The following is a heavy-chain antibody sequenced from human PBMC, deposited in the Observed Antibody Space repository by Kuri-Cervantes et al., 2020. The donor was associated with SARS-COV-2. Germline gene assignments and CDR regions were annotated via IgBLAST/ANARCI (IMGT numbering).Heavy chain of an antibody. Sequence: GSLRLSCTVAGGSISSSSYYWGWIRQPPGKGLEWIGSIYYSGSTYYNPSLKSRVTISVDTSKNQFSLKLSSVTAADTAVYYCAGQREMATIPDAFDIWGQGTMVTVSS. CDR1: GGSISSSSYY. D-gene: IGHD5-24*01. CDR3: AGQREMATIPDAFDI. V-gene: IGHV4-39*01. CDR2: IYYSGST. J-gene: IGHJ3*02.